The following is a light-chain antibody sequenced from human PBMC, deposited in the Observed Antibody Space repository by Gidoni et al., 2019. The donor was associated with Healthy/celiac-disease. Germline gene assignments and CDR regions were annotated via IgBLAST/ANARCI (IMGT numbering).Light chain of an antibody. Sequence: VGDRVPITCRASQGISSYLAWYQQKPGTAPNLLIHAASTLQSGVPSRFSGSGSATEFTLTISSLQPEDFATYYGQQLNSYPLTFGGGTKVEIK. J-gene: IGKJ4*01. CDR2: AAS. CDR1: QGISSY. CDR3: QQLNSYPLT. V-gene: IGKV1-9*01.